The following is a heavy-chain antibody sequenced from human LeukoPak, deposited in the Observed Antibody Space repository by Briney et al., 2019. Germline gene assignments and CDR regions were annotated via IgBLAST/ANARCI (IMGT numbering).Heavy chain of an antibody. CDR1: GFTFSNAW. Sequence: PGGSLRLSCAASGFTFSNAWMNWLRQAPGKGLEWVGRIKSKVDGGTTDYAAFVKGRFTISRDDAKNTAYLQMNSLKIEDTAVYYGNTGGYYFDYWGQGTLVTVSS. D-gene: IGHD3-16*01. J-gene: IGHJ4*02. CDR2: IKSKVDGGTT. CDR3: NTGGYYFDY. V-gene: IGHV3-15*01.